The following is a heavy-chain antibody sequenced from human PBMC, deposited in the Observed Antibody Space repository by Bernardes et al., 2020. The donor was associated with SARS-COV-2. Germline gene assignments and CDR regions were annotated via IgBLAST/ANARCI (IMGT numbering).Heavy chain of an antibody. CDR2: IDWNNDK. V-gene: IGHV2-70*04. Sequence: SGPTLVKPTQTLTLTCTFSGFSLSTGRMRVSWIRQPPGKALQWLARIDWNNDKLYTTSLRTRLTISKDTSKNQVVLTMTNMDPGDTATYYCARHSSGWYGWFDPWGQGTLVTVSS. CDR1: GFSLSTGRMR. D-gene: IGHD6-19*01. J-gene: IGHJ5*02. CDR3: ARHSSGWYGWFDP.